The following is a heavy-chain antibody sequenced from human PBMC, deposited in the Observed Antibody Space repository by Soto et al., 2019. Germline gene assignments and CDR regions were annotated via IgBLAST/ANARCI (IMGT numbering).Heavy chain of an antibody. CDR1: GGSITSSSYY. J-gene: IGHJ4*02. Sequence: PSETLSLTCGVSGGSITSSSYYWGWIRQAPGRGLEWIGTIYYRGSTYYNTSLESRVTISADTSKNQLSLNLRSVTAADTAVYYCASPAGADYTFDYWGQGILVTVSS. V-gene: IGHV4-39*01. D-gene: IGHD4-4*01. CDR3: ASPAGADYTFDY. CDR2: IYYRGST.